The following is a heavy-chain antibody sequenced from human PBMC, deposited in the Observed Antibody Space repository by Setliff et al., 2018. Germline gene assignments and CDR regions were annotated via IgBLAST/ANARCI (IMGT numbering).Heavy chain of an antibody. V-gene: IGHV3-7*01. D-gene: IGHD1-26*01. CDR1: GFTFSGPW. J-gene: IGHJ4*02. CDR2: IVADGSGK. CDR3: ARDLRRERDTVGGDY. Sequence: GGSLRLSCVGSGFTFSGPWMSWVRQAPGKGLEWVANIVADGSGKHYVASVKGRFTISRDNSENSLYLQMNSLRAEDTAVYYCARDLRRERDTVGGDYWGQGTLVTVSS.